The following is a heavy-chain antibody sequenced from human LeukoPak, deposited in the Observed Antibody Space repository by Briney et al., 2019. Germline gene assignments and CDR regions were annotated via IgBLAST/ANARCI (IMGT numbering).Heavy chain of an antibody. CDR1: GFTFSSYA. CDR3: AKGTSSSCYSAPNY. V-gene: IGHV3-30-3*01. CDR2: ISYDGSNK. J-gene: IGHJ4*02. Sequence: GGSLRLSCAASGFTFSSYAMHWVRQAPGKGLEWVAVISYDGSNKYYADSVKGRFTISRDNSKNTLSLQLNSLRAEDTAVYYCAKGTSSSCYSAPNYWGQGTLVTVSS. D-gene: IGHD2-15*01.